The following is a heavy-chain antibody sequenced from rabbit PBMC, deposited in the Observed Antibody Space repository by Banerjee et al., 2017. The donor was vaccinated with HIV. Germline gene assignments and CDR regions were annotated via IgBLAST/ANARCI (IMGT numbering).Heavy chain of an antibody. V-gene: IGHV1S45*01. CDR3: MRDRDAGGSDYFNL. CDR2: IYTGSSGDT. D-gene: IGHD8-1*01. Sequence: QEQLEESGGDLVKPEGSLTLTCTASGFSFSSSYWICWVRQAPGKGLEWIACIYTGSSGDTAYASWAKGRFTISKTSSTTVTLQMTSLTAADTATYFCMRDRDAGGSDYFNLWGPGTLVTVS. J-gene: IGHJ4*01. CDR1: GFSFSSSYW.